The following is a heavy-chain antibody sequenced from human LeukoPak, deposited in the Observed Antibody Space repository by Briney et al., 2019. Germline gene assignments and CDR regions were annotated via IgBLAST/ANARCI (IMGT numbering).Heavy chain of an antibody. CDR1: GYTFTGYY. J-gene: IGHJ4*02. CDR2: INPNSGGT. D-gene: IGHD5-18*01. Sequence: ASVKVSCKASGYTFTGYYMHWVRQAPGQGLEWMGRINPNSGGTNYAQKFQGRVTMTRDTSISTAYMEPSRLRSDDTAVYYCARERGRGYSYGYRYGFDYWGQGTLVTVSS. V-gene: IGHV1-2*06. CDR3: ARERGRGYSYGYRYGFDY.